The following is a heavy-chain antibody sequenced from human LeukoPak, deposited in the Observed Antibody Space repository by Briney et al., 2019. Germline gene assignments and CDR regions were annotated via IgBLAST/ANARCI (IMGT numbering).Heavy chain of an antibody. D-gene: IGHD2-15*01. J-gene: IGHJ4*02. CDR2: INPNSGGT. Sequence: ASVEVSCKASGYTFTGYYMHWVRQALGQGLEWMGWINPNSGGTNYAQKFQGRVTMTRDTSISTAYMELSRLRSDDTAVYYCASVCSGGSCYSPGTFDYWGQGTLVTVSS. CDR3: ASVCSGGSCYSPGTFDY. V-gene: IGHV1-2*02. CDR1: GYTFTGYY.